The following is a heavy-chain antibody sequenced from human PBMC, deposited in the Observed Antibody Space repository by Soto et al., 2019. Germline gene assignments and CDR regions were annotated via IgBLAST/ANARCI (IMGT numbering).Heavy chain of an antibody. CDR2: INLIDSYI. J-gene: IGHJ6*01. V-gene: IGHV5-10-1*01. D-gene: IGHD3-22*01. CDR1: GSTLTTFW. Sequence: GESLKISCQASGSTLTTFWIGWVRQMPGKGLEWVGRINLIDSYINYYPSFHGHVTLAFDRSSNTAYLQWRSLKASDSAIYYCARPLGGDSSGYYSSYYAMDVWGQGTTVTVSS. CDR3: ARPLGGDSSGYYSSYYAMDV.